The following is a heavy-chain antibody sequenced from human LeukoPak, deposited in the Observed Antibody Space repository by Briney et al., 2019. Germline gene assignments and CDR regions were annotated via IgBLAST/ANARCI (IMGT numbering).Heavy chain of an antibody. J-gene: IGHJ4*02. CDR2: IIPIFGTA. V-gene: IGHV1-69*13. D-gene: IGHD3-3*01. CDR1: GGTFSSYA. Sequence: SVRVSCKASGGTFSSYAISWVRQAPGQGLEWMGGIIPIFGTANYAQKFQGRVTITADESTSTAYMELSSLRSEDTAVYYCARLQYYDFWSGYVYWGQGTLVTVSS. CDR3: ARLQYYDFWSGYVY.